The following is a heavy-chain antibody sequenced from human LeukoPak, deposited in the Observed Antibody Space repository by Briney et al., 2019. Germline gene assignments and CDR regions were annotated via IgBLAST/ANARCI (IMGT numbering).Heavy chain of an antibody. CDR1: GYTFSSKY. CDR3: ARDNSARDEAWWFNP. Sequence: ASVKVSCKAFGYTFSSKYMHWVRQAPGQRPEWMGVISPSGGSTTYAQKFRGRLTLTRDMSTSTDYLELSSLRSEDTAVYYCARDNSARDEAWWFNPWGQGTLVTVPS. V-gene: IGHV1-46*01. J-gene: IGHJ5*02. D-gene: IGHD4-23*01. CDR2: ISPSGGST.